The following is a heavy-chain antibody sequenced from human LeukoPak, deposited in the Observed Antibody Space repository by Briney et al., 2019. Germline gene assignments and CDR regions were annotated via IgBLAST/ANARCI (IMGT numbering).Heavy chain of an antibody. V-gene: IGHV1-18*01. CDR1: GYTFTSYG. J-gene: IGHJ4*02. Sequence: ASVKVSCKASGYTFTSYGISWVRQAPGQGLEWMGWISAYNGNTNYAQKPQGRVTMTTDTSTSTAYRELRSLRSDDTAVYYCARIEIAAAGTEDYWGQGTLVTVSS. D-gene: IGHD6-13*01. CDR3: ARIEIAAAGTEDY. CDR2: ISAYNGNT.